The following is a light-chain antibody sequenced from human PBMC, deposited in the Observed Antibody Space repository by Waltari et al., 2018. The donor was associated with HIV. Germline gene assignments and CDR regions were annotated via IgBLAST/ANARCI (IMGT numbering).Light chain of an antibody. J-gene: IGLJ1*01. CDR2: DVS. Sequence: ITISCTGTSSDVGGYNYVSWYQQHPGKATKLMIYDVSNRPSGVSNRFSGSKSGNTASLTISGLQAEDEADYYCSSYTSSSTRVFGTGTKVTVL. CDR3: SSYTSSSTRV. V-gene: IGLV2-14*04. CDR1: SSDVGGYNY.